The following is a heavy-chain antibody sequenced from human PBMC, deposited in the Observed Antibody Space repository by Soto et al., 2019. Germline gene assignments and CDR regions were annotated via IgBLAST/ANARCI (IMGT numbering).Heavy chain of an antibody. CDR2: IYYSGST. J-gene: IGHJ4*02. CDR1: GGSISSGGYY. Sequence: SETLSLTCTESGGSISSGGYYWSWIRQHPGKGLEWIGYIYYSGSTYYNPSLKSRVTISVDTSKNQFSLKLSSVTAADTAVYYCARLSGATSPTFDYWGQGTLVSISS. CDR3: ARLSGATSPTFDY. V-gene: IGHV4-31*03. D-gene: IGHD1-26*01.